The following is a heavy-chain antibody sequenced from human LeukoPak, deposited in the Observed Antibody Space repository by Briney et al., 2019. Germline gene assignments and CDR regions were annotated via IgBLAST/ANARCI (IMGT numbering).Heavy chain of an antibody. D-gene: IGHD3-22*01. V-gene: IGHV3-7*01. CDR1: GFTFSSYW. Sequence: GGSLRLSCAASGFTFSSYWMSWVRQAPGKGLEWVANIKQDGSEKYYVDSVKGRFTISRDNAKNSLYLQMNSLRAEDTAVYYCASPDPYYYDSSGYYRYWGQGTLVTVFS. CDR3: ASPDPYYYDSSGYYRY. J-gene: IGHJ4*02. CDR2: IKQDGSEK.